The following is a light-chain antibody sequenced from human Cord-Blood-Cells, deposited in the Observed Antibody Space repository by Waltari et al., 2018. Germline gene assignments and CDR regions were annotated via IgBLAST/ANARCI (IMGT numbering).Light chain of an antibody. J-gene: IGKJ4*02. Sequence: DIQMTQSPSSLSASVGDRVTITCRASQSISSYLNWYQQKPGKAPKLLIYAASSLQSGVPSRFSGSGSGTYFTLTSSILQPEDFATYYCQQSYSTLTFGGGTKVEIK. CDR2: AAS. V-gene: IGKV1-39*01. CDR3: QQSYSTLT. CDR1: QSISSY.